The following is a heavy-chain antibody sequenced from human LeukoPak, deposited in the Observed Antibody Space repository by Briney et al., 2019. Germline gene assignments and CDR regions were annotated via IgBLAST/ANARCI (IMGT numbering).Heavy chain of an antibody. Sequence: SETLSLTCTVSGGSISSYYWSWIRQPPGKGLEWIGYIYYSGSTNYNPSLKSRVTISVDRSENQFSLRLTSVTAADTAVYYCARVGLDGSGTYFTWFAPWGQGTLVTVSS. V-gene: IGHV4-59*12. CDR2: IYYSGST. J-gene: IGHJ5*02. CDR3: ARVGLDGSGTYFTWFAP. CDR1: GGSISSYY. D-gene: IGHD3-10*01.